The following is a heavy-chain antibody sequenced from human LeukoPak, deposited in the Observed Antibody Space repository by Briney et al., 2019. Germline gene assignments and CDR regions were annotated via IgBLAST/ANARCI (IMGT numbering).Heavy chain of an antibody. CDR2: IYHSGST. CDR1: GYSISSGYY. J-gene: IGHJ6*03. Sequence: SETLSLTCTVSGYSISSGYYWGWIRQPPGKGLEWIGSIYHSGSTYYNPSLKSRVTISVDTSKNQFSLKLSSVTAADTAVYYCATLSGSYPYYYYYMDVWGKGTTVTVSS. CDR3: ATLSGSYPYYYYYMDV. V-gene: IGHV4-38-2*02. D-gene: IGHD1-26*01.